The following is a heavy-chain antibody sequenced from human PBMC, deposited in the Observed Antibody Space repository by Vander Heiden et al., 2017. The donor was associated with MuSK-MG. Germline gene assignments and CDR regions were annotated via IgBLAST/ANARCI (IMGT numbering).Heavy chain of an antibody. V-gene: IGHV3-30-3*01. CDR3: ARDRRATGAFDI. D-gene: IGHD1-26*01. J-gene: IGHJ3*02. CDR2: ISYDGSKK. Sequence: GVVRPGRPLRLSCAASGFTFSSYAMHWVRQAPGKGLEWVAVISYDGSKKYYADSVKGRFTISRDNSKNTLYLQMNSLRAEDTAVYYCARDRRATGAFDIWGQGTMVTVSS. CDR1: GFTFSSYA.